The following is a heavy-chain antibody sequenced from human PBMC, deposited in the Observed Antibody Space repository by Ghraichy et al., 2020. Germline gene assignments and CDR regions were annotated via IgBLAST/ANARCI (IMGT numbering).Heavy chain of an antibody. V-gene: IGHV3-73*01. Sequence: GGSLRLSCAASGFIFSGSAMHWVRQASGTGLEWVGRITSKANSYATAYAASVKGRFTISRDDSKNTAYLQMNSLKTEDTAVYYCTRRGDYFDFWGQGTLVTVSS. CDR1: GFIFSGSA. CDR2: ITSKANSYAT. J-gene: IGHJ4*02. CDR3: TRRGDYFDF.